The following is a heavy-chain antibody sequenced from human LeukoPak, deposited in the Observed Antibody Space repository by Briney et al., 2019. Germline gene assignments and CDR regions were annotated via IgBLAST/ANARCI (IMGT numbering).Heavy chain of an antibody. CDR1: GFTFSSYG. J-gene: IGHJ4*02. D-gene: IGHD6-6*01. CDR3: AKILVGF. Sequence: PGGSLRLSCAASGFTFSSYGMHWVRQAPGKGLEWVAVISYDGSNKYYADSVEGRFTISRDNSKNTLHLQMNSLRAEDTAVYYCAKILVGFWGQGTLVTVSS. V-gene: IGHV3-30*18. CDR2: ISYDGSNK.